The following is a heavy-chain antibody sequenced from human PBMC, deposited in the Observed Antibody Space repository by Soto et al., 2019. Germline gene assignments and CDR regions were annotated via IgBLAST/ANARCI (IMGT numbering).Heavy chain of an antibody. Sequence: GASVKVSCKASGGTFSSYAISWVRQAPGQGLEWMGGIIPIFGTANYAQKFQGRVTITADESTSTAYVELSSLRSEDTAVYYCATMYYYDSSGYENYWGQGTLVTVSS. CDR3: ATMYYYDSSGYENY. CDR1: GGTFSSYA. V-gene: IGHV1-69*13. J-gene: IGHJ4*02. D-gene: IGHD3-22*01. CDR2: IIPIFGTA.